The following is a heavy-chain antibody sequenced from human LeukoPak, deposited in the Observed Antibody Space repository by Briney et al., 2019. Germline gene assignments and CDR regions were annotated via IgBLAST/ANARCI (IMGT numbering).Heavy chain of an antibody. D-gene: IGHD6-19*01. CDR1: GGSISRFS. CDR3: ARDLDNSGWYVFDY. CDR2: ISYSGGT. J-gene: IGHJ4*02. Sequence: KPSETLSLTCNVSGGSISRFSWSWIRQPPGKGLEGIGYISYSGGTNYNPSHKSRVTISVDTSKNQHSLKLSSVTAADTAVYYCARDLDNSGWYVFDYWGQGNLVTVSS. V-gene: IGHV4-59*01.